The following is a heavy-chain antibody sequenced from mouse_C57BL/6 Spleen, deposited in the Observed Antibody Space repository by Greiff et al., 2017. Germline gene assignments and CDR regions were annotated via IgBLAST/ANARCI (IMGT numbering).Heavy chain of an antibody. J-gene: IGHJ3*01. CDR1: GYTFTSYW. D-gene: IGHD1-1*01. Sequence: QVQLQQPGAELVRPGSSVKLSCKASGYTFTSYWMDWVKQRSGQGLEWIGNIYPSDSETHYNQKFKDKATLTVDKSSSTAYMQLSSLTSEDSAVYYCAREEYYCDSSYGEYACWGQGTLVTVAA. CDR3: AREEYYCDSSYGEYAC. V-gene: IGHV1-61*01. CDR2: IYPSDSET.